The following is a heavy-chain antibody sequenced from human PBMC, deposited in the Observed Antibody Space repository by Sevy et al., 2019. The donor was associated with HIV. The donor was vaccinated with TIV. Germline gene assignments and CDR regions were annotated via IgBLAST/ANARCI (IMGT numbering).Heavy chain of an antibody. Sequence: GGCLRLSCAASGFTFSDSWMSWVRQAPEKGLEWVANIKQDGSKKYYVDSVKGRFIVSRDNAKKSLYLEMSSLRAEDTAVYYCARLDLHYEPYYFDLWAREPWSPSPQ. J-gene: IGHJ4*02. V-gene: IGHV3-7*01. D-gene: IGHD3-16*01. CDR2: IKQDGSKK. CDR3: ARLDLHYEPYYFDL. CDR1: GFTFSDSW.